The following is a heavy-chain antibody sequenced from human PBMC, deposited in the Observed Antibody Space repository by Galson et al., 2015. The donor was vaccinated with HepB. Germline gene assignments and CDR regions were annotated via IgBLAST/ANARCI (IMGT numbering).Heavy chain of an antibody. D-gene: IGHD2-15*01. J-gene: IGHJ6*03. CDR2: INSDGSST. V-gene: IGHV3-74*01. CDR1: GFTFSSYW. Sequence: SLRLSCAASGFTFSSYWMHWVRQAPGKGLVWVSRINSDGSSTSYADSVKGRFTISRDNAKNTLYLQMYSLRAEDTAVYYCARSGCSGGSCYGYYYYYMDVWGKGTTVTVSS. CDR3: ARSGCSGGSCYGYYYYYMDV.